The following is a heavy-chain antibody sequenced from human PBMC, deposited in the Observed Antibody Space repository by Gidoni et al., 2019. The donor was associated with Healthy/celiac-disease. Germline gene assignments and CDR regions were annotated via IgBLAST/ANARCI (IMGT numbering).Heavy chain of an antibody. J-gene: IGHJ6*02. CDR2: ISSSGSTI. CDR3: ARDIAVAGTLRYYYYGMDV. Sequence: QVQLVESGGGLVKPGGSLRLSCAASGFTFRDYYMSWIRQAPGTGLDWVSYISSSGSTIYYADSVKGRFTISRDNAKNSLYLQMNSLRAEDTAVYYCARDIAVAGTLRYYYYGMDVWGQGTTVTVSS. V-gene: IGHV3-11*01. D-gene: IGHD6-19*01. CDR1: GFTFRDYY.